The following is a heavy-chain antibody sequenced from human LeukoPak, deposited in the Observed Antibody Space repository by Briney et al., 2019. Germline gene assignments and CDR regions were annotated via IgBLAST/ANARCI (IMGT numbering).Heavy chain of an antibody. CDR1: GYTFTGYY. V-gene: IGHV1-2*02. CDR3: ARDSVGAIVVVPAAPPRFDP. D-gene: IGHD2-2*01. J-gene: IGHJ5*02. Sequence: ASVKVSCKASGYTFTGYYMHWVRQAPGQGLEWMGWINPNSGGTNYAQKFQGRVTMTRDTSISTAYMELSRLRSDDTAVYYCARDSVGAIVVVPAAPPRFDPWGQGALVTVSS. CDR2: INPNSGGT.